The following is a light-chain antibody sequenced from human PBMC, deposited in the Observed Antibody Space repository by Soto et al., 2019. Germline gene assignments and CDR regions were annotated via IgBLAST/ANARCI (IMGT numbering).Light chain of an antibody. CDR2: DVS. V-gene: IGKV1-39*01. Sequence: DIQMTQSPSTLSASVVDRVTIPCRASPGIGDSLAWYQQRPGKAPYLLISDVSSLERGVPSRFSGSGSGTDFTLTISSLQPEDFATYYCQQSYSTPPITFGQGTRLEIK. CDR3: QQSYSTPPIT. J-gene: IGKJ5*01. CDR1: PGIGDS.